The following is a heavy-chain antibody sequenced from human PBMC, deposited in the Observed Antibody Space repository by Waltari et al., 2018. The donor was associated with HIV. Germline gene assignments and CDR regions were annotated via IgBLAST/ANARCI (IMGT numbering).Heavy chain of an antibody. V-gene: IGHV3-30*02. CDR3: AKDLTTLLRGGGLDP. J-gene: IGHJ5*02. D-gene: IGHD3-10*01. Sequence: QVHLVESGGGVVQSGMSLRHSCATSGSTFSESAMHWVRQAPGKGLEWLALIHSVGRRKFYRESVIGRFIISRDQSKKTLYLQIYSLRHDDTAVSYCAKDLTTLLRGGGLDPWGQGTLVTVSS. CDR2: IHSVGRRK. CDR1: GSTFSESA.